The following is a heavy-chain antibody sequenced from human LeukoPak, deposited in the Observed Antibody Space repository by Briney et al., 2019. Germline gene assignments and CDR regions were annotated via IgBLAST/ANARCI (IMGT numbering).Heavy chain of an antibody. CDR3: ARAKGAYYYDSSGYYRYWFDP. D-gene: IGHD3-22*01. Sequence: VASVKVSCKASGYTFTSYYMHWVRQVPGQGLEWMGIINPSGGSTSYAQKFQGRVTMTRDTSTSTVYMELSSLRSEDTAVYYCARAKGAYYYDSSGYYRYWFDPWGQGTLVTVSS. V-gene: IGHV1-46*01. CDR2: INPSGGST. CDR1: GYTFTSYY. J-gene: IGHJ5*02.